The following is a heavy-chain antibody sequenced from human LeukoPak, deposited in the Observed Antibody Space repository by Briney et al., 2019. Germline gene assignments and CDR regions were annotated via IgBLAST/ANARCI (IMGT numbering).Heavy chain of an antibody. CDR3: ARVGILGYCSSTSCPGDAFDI. Sequence: ASVKVSCKASGYTFTSYGISWVRQAPGQGLEWMGWISAYNGNTNYAQRLQGRVTMTTDTSTSTAYMELRSLRSDDTAVYYCARVGILGYCSSTSCPGDAFDIWGQGTMVTVSS. J-gene: IGHJ3*02. D-gene: IGHD2-2*03. CDR2: ISAYNGNT. V-gene: IGHV1-18*01. CDR1: GYTFTSYG.